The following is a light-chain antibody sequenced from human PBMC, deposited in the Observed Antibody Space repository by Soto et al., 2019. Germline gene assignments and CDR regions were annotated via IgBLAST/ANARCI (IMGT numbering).Light chain of an antibody. J-gene: IGKJ4*01. CDR1: QIITTW. V-gene: IGKV1-5*01. CDR2: DVS. Sequence: DIQMTQSPSTVSAYVGYSFTITCRASQIITTWLSWYQHRPLKAPKLLIYDVSSLQSGVPSIFSGSGSGTEFNLTITRLQPHAFATSSCHQHGSFSPTTFGRGTTGDIK. CDR3: HQHGSFSPTT.